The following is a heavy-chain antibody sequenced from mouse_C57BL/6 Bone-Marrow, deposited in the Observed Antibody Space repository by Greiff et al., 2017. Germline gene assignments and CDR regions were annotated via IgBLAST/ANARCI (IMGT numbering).Heavy chain of an antibody. CDR3: ARMDYGSSYVGY. CDR1: GFTFSDYY. Sequence: EVKVVESEGGLVQPGSSMKLSCTASGFTFSDYYMAWVRQVPEKGLEWVANINYDGSSTYYLDSLKSRFIISRDNAKNILYLQMSSLKSEDTATYYCARMDYGSSYVGYWGQGTTLTVSS. J-gene: IGHJ2*01. CDR2: INYDGSST. D-gene: IGHD1-1*01. V-gene: IGHV5-16*01.